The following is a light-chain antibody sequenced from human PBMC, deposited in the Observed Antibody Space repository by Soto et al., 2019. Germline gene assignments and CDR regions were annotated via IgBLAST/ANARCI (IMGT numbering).Light chain of an antibody. CDR3: QQANSFTFT. CDR1: QGVGNC. CDR2: AAS. Sequence: DIHMTQSPSSVSASVGNRFPITCRASQGVGNCLGWYQQKTGRAPKLLIYAASTLQSGVPSRLRGSGYGTDFTLTISSLKPEDFETYYCQQANSFTFTFGHGTRLEIK. V-gene: IGKV1-12*01. J-gene: IGKJ5*01.